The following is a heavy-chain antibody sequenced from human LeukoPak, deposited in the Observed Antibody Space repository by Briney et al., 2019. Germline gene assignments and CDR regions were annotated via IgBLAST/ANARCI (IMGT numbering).Heavy chain of an antibody. Sequence: GGSLRLSCAASGFTFSRFWMHWVRQAPGKGLVWVSRTNTDGSSTTYADSVKGRSTISRDNAKNTLYLQMSSLRAEDTAVYYCARVVSGYTDSWFDPWGQGTLVTVSS. CDR2: TNTDGSST. CDR1: GFTFSRFW. D-gene: IGHD3-22*01. J-gene: IGHJ5*02. V-gene: IGHV3-74*01. CDR3: ARVVSGYTDSWFDP.